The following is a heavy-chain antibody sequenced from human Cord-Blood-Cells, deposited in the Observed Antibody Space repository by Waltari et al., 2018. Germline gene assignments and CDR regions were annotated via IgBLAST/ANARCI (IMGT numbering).Heavy chain of an antibody. Sequence: QVQLVESGGGVVQPGGSLRLSCAASGFTFSSYGRHWVRQAPGKGLEWVAFIRYDGSNKYYADSVKGRFTISRDNSKNTLYLQMNSLRAEDTAVYYCAKENQAFDIWGQGTMVTVSS. CDR3: AKENQAFDI. V-gene: IGHV3-30*02. CDR2: IRYDGSNK. J-gene: IGHJ3*02. D-gene: IGHD2-2*01. CDR1: GFTFSSYG.